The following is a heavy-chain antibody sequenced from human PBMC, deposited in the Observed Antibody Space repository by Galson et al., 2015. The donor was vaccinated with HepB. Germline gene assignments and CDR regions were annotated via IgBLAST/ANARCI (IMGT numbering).Heavy chain of an antibody. CDR3: VTARLFYELDD. D-gene: IGHD5/OR15-5a*01. J-gene: IGHJ4*01. CDR1: GYAITSGRF. CDR2: MSPRGGY. V-gene: IGHV4-38-2*01. Sequence: LSLTCVVSGYAITSGRFWGWVRQPPGKGLEWIASMSPRGGYYYNPSLKSRVALFLDTTQNQFSLNLMSLTAADTAVYYWVTARLFYELDDWGQGTLVTVSS.